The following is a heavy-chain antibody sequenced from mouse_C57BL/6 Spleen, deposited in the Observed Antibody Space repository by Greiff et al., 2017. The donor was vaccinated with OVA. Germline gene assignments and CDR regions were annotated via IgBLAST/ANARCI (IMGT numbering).Heavy chain of an antibody. D-gene: IGHD3-3*01. Sequence: VQLQQPGAELVMPGASVKLSCKASGYTFTSYWMHWVKQRPGQGLEWIGEIDPSDSYTNYNQKFKGKSTLTVDKSSSTAYMQLSSLTSEDSAVYYCARWGGPRMDYWGQGTSVTVSS. CDR2: IDPSDSYT. V-gene: IGHV1-69*01. J-gene: IGHJ4*01. CDR3: ARWGGPRMDY. CDR1: GYTFTSYW.